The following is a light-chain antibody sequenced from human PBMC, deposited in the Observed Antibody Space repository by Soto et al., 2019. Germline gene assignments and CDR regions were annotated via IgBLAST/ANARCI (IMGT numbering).Light chain of an antibody. V-gene: IGLV2-23*01. CDR2: EGS. Sequence: QSVLTQPASVSGSPGQSITISCTGTSSDVGSNNLVSWYQQHPGKAPKLMIYEGSKRPSGVSNRFSGSKSGNTASLTISGLQAEDEADYYCCSYAGSSTPFGGGTKLTVL. CDR1: SSDVGSNNL. CDR3: CSYAGSSTP. J-gene: IGLJ3*02.